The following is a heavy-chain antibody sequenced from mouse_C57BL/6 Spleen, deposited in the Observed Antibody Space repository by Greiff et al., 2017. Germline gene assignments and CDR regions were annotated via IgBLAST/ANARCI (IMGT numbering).Heavy chain of an antibody. CDR1: GFTFSDYG. V-gene: IGHV5-17*01. CDR2: ISSGSSTI. CDR3: ARKSGGSSPYWYFDV. Sequence: EVQVVESGGGLVKPGGSLKLSCAASGFTFSDYGMHWVRQAPEKGLEWVAYISSGSSTIYYADTVKGRLTISRDNAKNTLFRQMTSLRSEDTAMYYCARKSGGSSPYWYFDVWGTGTTVTVSS. D-gene: IGHD1-1*01. J-gene: IGHJ1*03.